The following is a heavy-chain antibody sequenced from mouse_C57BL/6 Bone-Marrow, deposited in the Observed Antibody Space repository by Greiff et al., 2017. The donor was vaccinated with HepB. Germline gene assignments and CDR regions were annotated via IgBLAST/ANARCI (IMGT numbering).Heavy chain of an antibody. D-gene: IGHD1-1*01. V-gene: IGHV5-6*01. J-gene: IGHJ2*01. CDR3: ARHNYGSSY. CDR2: ISSGGSYT. Sequence: EVQLQESGGDLVKPGGSLKLSCAASGFTFSSYGMSWVRQTPDKRLEWVATISSGGSYTYYPDSVKGRFTISRDNAKNTLYLQMSSLKSEDTAMYYCARHNYGSSYWGQGTTLTVSS. CDR1: GFTFSSYG.